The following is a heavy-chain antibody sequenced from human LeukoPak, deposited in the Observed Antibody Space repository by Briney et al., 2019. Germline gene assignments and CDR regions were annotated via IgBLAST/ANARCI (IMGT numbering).Heavy chain of an antibody. J-gene: IGHJ4*02. CDR3: ARRAGAYSHPYDY. CDR1: GFTVSSNS. Sequence: GGSLRLSCTVSGFTVSSNSMSWVRQAPGKGLEWVSFIYSDNTHYSDSVKGRFTITRDNSKDPLYLQMNSLRAEDTAVYYCARRAGAYSHPYDYWGQGSLVTVSS. D-gene: IGHD4/OR15-4a*01. CDR2: IYSDNT. V-gene: IGHV3-53*01.